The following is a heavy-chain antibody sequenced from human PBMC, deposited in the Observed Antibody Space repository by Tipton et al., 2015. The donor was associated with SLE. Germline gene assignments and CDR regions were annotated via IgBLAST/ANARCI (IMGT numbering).Heavy chain of an antibody. CDR2: IKQDGSEK. D-gene: IGHD1-26*01. J-gene: IGHJ2*01. Sequence: SLRLSCAASGFTFSSYWMSWVRQAPGKGLEWVANIKQDGSEKYYVDSVKGRFTISRDNAKNSLYLQMNSLRAEDTAVYYCARDWGGSSLDWYFDLWGRGTLVTVSS. CDR3: ARDWGGSSLDWYFDL. CDR1: GFTFSSYW. V-gene: IGHV3-7*01.